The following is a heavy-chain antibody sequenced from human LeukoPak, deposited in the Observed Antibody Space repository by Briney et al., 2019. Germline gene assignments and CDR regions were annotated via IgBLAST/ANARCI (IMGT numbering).Heavy chain of an antibody. Sequence: GGSLGLSCAGSGFTFSSHGMHWVRQAPGKGLEWVSGISWNSGSIGYADSVKGRFTISRDNAKNSLYLQMNSLRAEDTALYYCAKGVGATLSDAFDIWGQGTMVTVSS. CDR3: AKGVGATLSDAFDI. D-gene: IGHD1-26*01. V-gene: IGHV3-9*01. CDR1: GFTFSSHG. J-gene: IGHJ3*02. CDR2: ISWNSGSI.